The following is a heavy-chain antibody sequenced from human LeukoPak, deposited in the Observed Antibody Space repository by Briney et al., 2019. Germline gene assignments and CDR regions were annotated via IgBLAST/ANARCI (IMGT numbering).Heavy chain of an antibody. CDR3: ARVDCSSSTCYLRRSWFDP. D-gene: IGHD2-2*01. CDR2: ISTSSRYI. J-gene: IGHJ5*02. Sequence: PGGSLRLFCAASGFTLSNYDMNWVRQAPGKGLEWVSSISTSSRYIYYKDSVRGRFTISRDDAKNSLYLEMNSLRAEDTAVYYCARVDCSSSTCYLRRSWFDPWGQGTLVTVSS. CDR1: GFTLSNYD. V-gene: IGHV3-21*01.